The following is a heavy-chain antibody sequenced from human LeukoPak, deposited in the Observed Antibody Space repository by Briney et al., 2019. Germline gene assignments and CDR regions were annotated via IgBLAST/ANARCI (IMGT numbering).Heavy chain of an antibody. CDR3: ARSGYYGSGSYSDY. J-gene: IGHJ4*02. CDR1: GFTFDDYG. V-gene: IGHV3-20*04. D-gene: IGHD3-10*01. Sequence: GGSLRLSCAASGFTFDDYGMSWVRQAPGKGLEWVSGINWNGDRTGYADSVKGRFTISRDNAKNSLYLLMNSLRAEDTALYYCARSGYYGSGSYSDYWGQGTQVTVSS. CDR2: INWNGDRT.